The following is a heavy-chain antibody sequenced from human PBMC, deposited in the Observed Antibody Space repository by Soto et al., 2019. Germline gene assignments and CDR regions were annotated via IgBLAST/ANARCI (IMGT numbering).Heavy chain of an antibody. V-gene: IGHV1-18*01. CDR2: ISAYNGNT. CDR1: GYTFTSYG. D-gene: IGHD2-15*01. J-gene: IGHJ4*02. CDR3: ARANYCSGGTYYSDY. Sequence: QVQLVQSGAEVKKSGASVKVSCKASGYTFTSYGFSWVRQAPGQGLEWMGWISAYNGNTKYAQKLQGRVTMTTDTSTSTAVMELKNLRSDDTAVYYCARANYCSGGTYYSDYWGQGTLVTVSS.